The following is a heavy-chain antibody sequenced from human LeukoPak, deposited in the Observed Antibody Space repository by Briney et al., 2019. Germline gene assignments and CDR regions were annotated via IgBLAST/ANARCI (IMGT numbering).Heavy chain of an antibody. CDR2: ISPIFGTA. J-gene: IGHJ6*04. CDR3: ARAGGLQGGYYYYYGMDV. Sequence: GASVKVSCKASGGTFISYAISWVRQAPGQGLEWMGGISPIFGTANYAQKFQGRVTITADKSTSTAYMELSSLRSGDTAVYYCARAGGLQGGYYYYYGMDVWGKGTTVTVSS. CDR1: GGTFISYA. V-gene: IGHV1-69*06. D-gene: IGHD2-21*01.